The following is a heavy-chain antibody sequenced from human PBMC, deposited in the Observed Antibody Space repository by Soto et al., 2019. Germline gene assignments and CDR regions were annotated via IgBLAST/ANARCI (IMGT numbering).Heavy chain of an antibody. CDR2: ISNTGGGT. V-gene: IGHV3-23*01. Sequence: PGGSLRLSCAASGFTFNNYAMNSVRQAPGMGLEWVATISNTGGGTYYADSVKGRFTISRDNSKNTLYLQMSSLRVEDTAVYYCAKDRLAGNFDYWGQGTQVTVSS. CDR1: GFTFNNYA. J-gene: IGHJ4*02. CDR3: AKDRLAGNFDY.